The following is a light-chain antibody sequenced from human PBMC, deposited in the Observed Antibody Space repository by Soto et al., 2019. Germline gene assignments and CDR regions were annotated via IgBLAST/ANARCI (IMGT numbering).Light chain of an antibody. CDR2: ANS. J-gene: IGLJ2*01. Sequence: QSVLTQPPSVSGAPGQRVTISCTGSNSNIGAGYDVHWYQQLPGTAPELLIYANSHRPSGVPDRFSGSKSGTSASLAITGLQAEDEADYYCQSYDSGLSAVVFGGGTKVTVL. CDR1: NSNIGAGYD. V-gene: IGLV1-40*01. CDR3: QSYDSGLSAVV.